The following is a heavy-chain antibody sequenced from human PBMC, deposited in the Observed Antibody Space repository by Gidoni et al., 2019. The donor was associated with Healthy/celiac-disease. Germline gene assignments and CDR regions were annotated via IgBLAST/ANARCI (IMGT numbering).Heavy chain of an antibody. Sequence: QLQLQESGPGLVKPSETLSLTCTVSGGSISSSSYYWGWIRQPPGKGLEWIGSIYYSGSTYYNPSLKSRVTISVDTSKNQFSLKLSSVTAADTAVYYCARPQVAGSVSPSDAFDIWGQGTMVTVSS. CDR2: IYYSGST. D-gene: IGHD2-15*01. CDR1: GGSISSSSYY. J-gene: IGHJ3*02. CDR3: ARPQVAGSVSPSDAFDI. V-gene: IGHV4-39*01.